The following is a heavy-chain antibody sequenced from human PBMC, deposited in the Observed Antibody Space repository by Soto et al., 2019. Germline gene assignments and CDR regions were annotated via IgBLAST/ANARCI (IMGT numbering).Heavy chain of an antibody. CDR3: AKGKRRWYYYDSSGYYYFDY. J-gene: IGHJ4*02. CDR1: GFTFSSYG. Sequence: GGSLRLSCAASGFTFSSYGMHRVRQAPGKGLEWVAVISYDGSNKYYADSVKGRFTISRDDSKNTLYLQMNSLRAEDTAVYYCAKGKRRWYYYDSSGYYYFDYWGQGTLVTVS. D-gene: IGHD3-22*01. CDR2: ISYDGSNK. V-gene: IGHV3-30*18.